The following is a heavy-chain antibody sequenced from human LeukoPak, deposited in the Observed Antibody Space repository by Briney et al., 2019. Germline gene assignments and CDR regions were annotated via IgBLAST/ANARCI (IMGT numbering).Heavy chain of an antibody. V-gene: IGHV1-69*13. Sequence: SVKVSCKASGGTFSSYAISWVRQAPGQGLEWMGGIIPIFGTANYAQKFQGRVTITADESTSTAYMELSSLRSEDTAVYYCVRAVVAATAGSHPFDPWGQGTLVTVSS. CDR2: IIPIFGTA. D-gene: IGHD2-15*01. CDR3: VRAVVAATAGSHPFDP. CDR1: GGTFSSYA. J-gene: IGHJ5*02.